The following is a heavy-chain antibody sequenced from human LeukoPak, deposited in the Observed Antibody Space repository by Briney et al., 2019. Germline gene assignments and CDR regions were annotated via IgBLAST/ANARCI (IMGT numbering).Heavy chain of an antibody. J-gene: IGHJ4*02. D-gene: IGHD3-3*01. CDR3: ARVDLLRFLEWSPEDYFDY. V-gene: IGHV4-39*07. CDR2: IYYSGST. CDR1: GGSISSSSYY. Sequence: SEALSLTCTVSGGSISSSSYYWGWIRQPPGKGLEWIGSIYYSGSTYYNPSLKSRVTISVDTSKNRFSLKLSSVTAADTAVYYCARVDLLRFLEWSPEDYFDYWGQGTLVTVSS.